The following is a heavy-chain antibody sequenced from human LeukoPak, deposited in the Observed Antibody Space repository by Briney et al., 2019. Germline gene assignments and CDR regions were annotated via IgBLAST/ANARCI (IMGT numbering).Heavy chain of an antibody. CDR3: AGGTMNYDILTASFDY. CDR2: ISSSGSTI. CDR1: GFNFSRHS. V-gene: IGHV3-48*04. D-gene: IGHD3-9*01. Sequence: GGSLRLSCAASGFNFSRHSMNWVRQAPGKGLEWVSYISSSGSTIYYADSVKGRFTISRDNAKNSLYLQMNSLRAEDTAVYYCAGGTMNYDILTASFDYWGQGTLVTVSS. J-gene: IGHJ4*02.